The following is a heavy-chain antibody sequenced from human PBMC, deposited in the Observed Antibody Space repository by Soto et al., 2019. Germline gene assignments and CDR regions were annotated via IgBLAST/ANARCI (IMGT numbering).Heavy chain of an antibody. CDR2: IYYSGST. CDR3: AREYYYDSSGFDY. V-gene: IGHV4-31*03. J-gene: IGHJ4*02. Sequence: PSETLSLTCTVSGVSISSGGYYWTWIRQHPQKGLEWIGHIYYSGSTYYNPSLKSRVTVSVDTSKNQFSLKLSSVTAADTAVYYCAREYYYDSSGFDYWGQGILVT. D-gene: IGHD3-22*01. CDR1: GVSISSGGYY.